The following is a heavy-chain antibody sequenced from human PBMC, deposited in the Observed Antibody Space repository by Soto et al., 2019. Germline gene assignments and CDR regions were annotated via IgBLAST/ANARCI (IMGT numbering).Heavy chain of an antibody. CDR2: ISSSSRTI. V-gene: IGHV3-48*01. J-gene: IGHJ4*02. CDR1: GFTLSSYS. CDR3: ARDKRRTPPVY. Sequence: EVQLVESGGGLVQPGGSLRLSCAASGFTLSSYSMNWVRPAPGKGLAWVSYISSSSRTIYYTGAVKGRFTISRDNAKNILYHHMSNMRAEDRDVYLCARDKRRTPPVYRGQGTLVTVS.